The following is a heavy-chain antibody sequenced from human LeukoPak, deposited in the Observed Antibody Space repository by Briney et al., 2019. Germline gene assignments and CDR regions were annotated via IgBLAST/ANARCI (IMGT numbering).Heavy chain of an antibody. CDR3: AKDDAGTSYPDY. CDR1: GFTFSNSA. D-gene: IGHD1-26*01. J-gene: IGHJ4*02. V-gene: IGHV3-23*01. Sequence: PGGSLRLSCAASGFTFSNSAMSWVHQAPGKGLEWVSAISGSGGSTFYADSVKGRFSISRDNSKSTLYLQMNSLRAEDTALYYCAKDDAGTSYPDYWGQGTLVTVSS. CDR2: ISGSGGST.